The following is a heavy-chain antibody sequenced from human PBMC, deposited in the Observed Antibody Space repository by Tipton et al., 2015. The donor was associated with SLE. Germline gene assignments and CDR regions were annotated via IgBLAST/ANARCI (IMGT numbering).Heavy chain of an antibody. J-gene: IGHJ4*02. V-gene: IGHV3-53*01. CDR2: LYSGGST. CDR3: ARDRGYSYGSFDY. D-gene: IGHD5-18*01. Sequence: GSLRLSCAASGFTVSSNYMSWVRQAPGKGLEWVSVLYSGGSTYYADSVKGRFTISRDNSKNTLYLQMNSLRAEDTAVYYCARDRGYSYGSFDYWGQGTLVTVSS. CDR1: GFTVSSNY.